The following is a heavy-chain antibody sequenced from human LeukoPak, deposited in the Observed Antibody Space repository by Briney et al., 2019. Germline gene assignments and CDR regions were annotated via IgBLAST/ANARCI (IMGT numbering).Heavy chain of an antibody. Sequence: PGGSLRLSCAASGFTFSSYSMNWVRQAPGKGLEWVSSISSSSSYIYYADSVKGRFTISRHTAKTSLYLQMNSLRAEDTAVYYCARXSYXDYAKNGYYYXXMXVWXKGT. CDR1: GFTFSSYS. CDR2: ISSSSSYI. V-gene: IGHV3-21*01. CDR3: ARXSYXDYAKNGYYYXXMXV. D-gene: IGHD4-17*01. J-gene: IGHJ6*03.